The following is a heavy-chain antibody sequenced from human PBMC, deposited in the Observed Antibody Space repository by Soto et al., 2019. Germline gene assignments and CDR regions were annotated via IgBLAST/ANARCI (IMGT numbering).Heavy chain of an antibody. CDR2: ISANDGNT. CDR1: GYTFRIYG. V-gene: IGHV1-18*01. D-gene: IGHD1-26*01. Sequence: VAAVKVSCKASGYTFRIYGITWVRQAPGQGLEWMGWISANDGNTHYAQKFQGRVTMTTDTSTSTAYMEVRSLRSDDTAVYYCARKGTGATVDSWGQGTLVTVSS. J-gene: IGHJ4*02. CDR3: ARKGTGATVDS.